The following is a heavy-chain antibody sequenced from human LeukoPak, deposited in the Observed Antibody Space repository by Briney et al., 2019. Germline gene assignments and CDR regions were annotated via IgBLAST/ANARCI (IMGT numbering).Heavy chain of an antibody. V-gene: IGHV3-73*01. D-gene: IGHD6-19*01. J-gene: IGHJ4*02. CDR1: GFIFSGSD. Sequence: GGSLKLSCAASGFIFSGSDKHWVRQASGKGLEWVGRVTTKPNNYATTYGASVKGRFTISRDDSANTAYLQMNSLKTEDTAVYYCTTYRSGHYWGQGTLVTVSS. CDR3: TTYRSGHY. CDR2: VTTKPNNYAT.